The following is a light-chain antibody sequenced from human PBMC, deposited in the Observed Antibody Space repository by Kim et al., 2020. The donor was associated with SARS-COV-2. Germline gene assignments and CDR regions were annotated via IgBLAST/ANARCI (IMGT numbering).Light chain of an antibody. CDR1: QNVSSK. J-gene: IGKJ2*01. CDR3: QHYSNWPPYT. CDR2: SAS. Sequence: EIVMTQSPATLSASPGERATLSCRASQNVSSKLAWYRQTPGQSPTLLIYSASTRATGIPDRFTGSGSGTEFTLTISSLQSEDFATYFCQHYSNWPPYTFGQGTKV. V-gene: IGKV3-15*01.